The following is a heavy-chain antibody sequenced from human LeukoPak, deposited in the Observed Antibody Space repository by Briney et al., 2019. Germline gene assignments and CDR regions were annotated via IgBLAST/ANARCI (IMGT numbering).Heavy chain of an antibody. V-gene: IGHV4-61*02. J-gene: IGHJ5*02. Sequence: SQTLSLTCTVSGGSISSGSYYWSWIRQPAGKGLEWIGRIYTSGSTNYNPSLKSRVTISVDTSKNQSSLKLSSVTAADTAVYYCARLRVAGSFRWFDPWGQGTLVTVSS. CDR3: ARLRVAGSFRWFDP. CDR1: GGSISSGSYY. D-gene: IGHD6-19*01. CDR2: IYTSGST.